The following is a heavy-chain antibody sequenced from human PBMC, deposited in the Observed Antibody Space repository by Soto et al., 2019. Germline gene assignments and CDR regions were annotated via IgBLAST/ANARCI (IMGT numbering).Heavy chain of an antibody. V-gene: IGHV4-34*01. CDR3: ALKAGYCSSTSCYRPSYGMDV. CDR2: INHSGST. J-gene: IGHJ6*02. D-gene: IGHD2-2*03. CDR1: GGSFSGYY. Sequence: TLSLTCAVYGGSFSGYYWSWIRQPPGKGLEWIGEINHSGSTNYNPSLKSRVTISVDTSKNQFSLKLSSVTAADTAVYYCALKAGYCSSTSCYRPSYGMDVWGQGTTVTVSS.